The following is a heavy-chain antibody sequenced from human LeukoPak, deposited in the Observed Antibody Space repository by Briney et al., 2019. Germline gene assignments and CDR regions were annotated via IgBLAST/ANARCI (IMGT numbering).Heavy chain of an antibody. CDR1: GYTFTGYY. CDR3: ARVGEGYCSGGSCYSSHWFDP. Sequence: GASVKVSCEASGYTFTGYYMHWVRQAPGQGLEWMGWINPNSGGTNYAQKFQGRVTMTRDTSISTAYMELSRLRSDDTAVYYCARVGEGYCSGGSCYSSHWFDPWGQGTLVTVSS. CDR2: INPNSGGT. V-gene: IGHV1-2*02. D-gene: IGHD2-15*01. J-gene: IGHJ5*02.